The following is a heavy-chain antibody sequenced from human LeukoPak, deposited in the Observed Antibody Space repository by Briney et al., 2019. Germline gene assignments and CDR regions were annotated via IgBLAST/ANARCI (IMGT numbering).Heavy chain of an antibody. CDR3: AGQYSYDSRGFDY. CDR1: GFTFSTYT. D-gene: IGHD3-22*01. V-gene: IGHV3-48*01. Sequence: GESLRLSCAASGFTFSTYTMNWVRQGPGKGLEWVSYISSSSSPIYYADSVKGRFTISRDNAKNSLYLQMNSPRADDTAVYYCAGQYSYDSRGFDYWGQGTPVTVSS. CDR2: ISSSSSPI. J-gene: IGHJ4*02.